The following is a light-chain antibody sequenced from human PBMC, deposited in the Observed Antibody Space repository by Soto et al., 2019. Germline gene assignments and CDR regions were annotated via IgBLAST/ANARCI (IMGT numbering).Light chain of an antibody. V-gene: IGKV2-28*01. CDR2: LGS. CDR3: MQDLQTPCT. J-gene: IGKJ2*02. CDR1: QSLLHSNGYNY. Sequence: DIVMTQSPLSLPVTPGEPASISCRSSQSLLHSNGYNYLDWYLQKPGQSPQLLIYLGSNRATGVPDRFSGSGSGTDFTLKISRVEAEDVGVYYCMQDLQTPCTFGQGTKLEIK.